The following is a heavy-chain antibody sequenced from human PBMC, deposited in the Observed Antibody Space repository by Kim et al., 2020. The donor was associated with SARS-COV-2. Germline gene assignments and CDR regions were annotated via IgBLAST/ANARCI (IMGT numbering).Heavy chain of an antibody. V-gene: IGHV3-53*01. CDR3: AREGSDSYYGYYYYYGMDV. Sequence: GESLKISCAASGFTVSRNYMSWVRQAPGKGLEWLSVTNSIGSGGDTYYADSVKGRFTISRDISKNTLYLQMNSLRAEDTAVYYCAREGSDSYYGYYYYYGMDVWGQGTTVTVSS. CDR2: TNSIGSGGDT. D-gene: IGHD1-26*01. CDR1: GFTVSRNY. J-gene: IGHJ6*02.